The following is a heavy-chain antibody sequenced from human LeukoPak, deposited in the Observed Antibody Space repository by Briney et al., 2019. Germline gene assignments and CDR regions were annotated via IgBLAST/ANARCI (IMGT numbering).Heavy chain of an antibody. V-gene: IGHV4-39*07. Sequence: SETLSLTCTVSGGSISSSSYYWGWIRQPPGKGLEWIGSIYYSGSTYYNPSLKSRVTISVDTSKNQFSLKLSSVTAADTAVYYCARDSYYDSSGPLGDDYWGQGTLVTVSS. J-gene: IGHJ4*02. D-gene: IGHD3-22*01. CDR1: GGSISSSSYY. CDR2: IYYSGST. CDR3: ARDSYYDSSGPLGDDY.